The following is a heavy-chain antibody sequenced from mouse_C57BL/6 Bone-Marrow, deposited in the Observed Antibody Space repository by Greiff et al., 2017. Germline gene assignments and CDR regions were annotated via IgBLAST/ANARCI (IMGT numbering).Heavy chain of an antibody. J-gene: IGHJ3*01. V-gene: IGHV1-82*01. Sequence: VQRVESGPELVKPGASVKISCKASGYAFSSSWMNWVKQRPGKGLEWIGRIYPGDGDTNYNGKFKGKATLTADKSSSTAYMQLSSLTSEDSAVYFCARGSMMVMAYWGQGTLVTVSA. CDR2: IYPGDGDT. D-gene: IGHD2-3*01. CDR3: ARGSMMVMAY. CDR1: GYAFSSSW.